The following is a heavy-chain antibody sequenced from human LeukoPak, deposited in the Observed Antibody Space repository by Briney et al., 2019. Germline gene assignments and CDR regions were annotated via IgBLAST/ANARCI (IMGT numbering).Heavy chain of an antibody. D-gene: IGHD2-2*01. V-gene: IGHV3-30*03. CDR2: ISYDGSNK. CDR3: NTYHFDY. CDR1: GFTFSSYG. Sequence: AESLRLSCAASGFTFSSYGMHWVRQAPAKGLEWVAVISYDGSNKYYADSVKGRFTISRDNSKNTLYLQMNSLRAEDTAVYYCNTYHFDYWGQGTLVTVSS. J-gene: IGHJ4*02.